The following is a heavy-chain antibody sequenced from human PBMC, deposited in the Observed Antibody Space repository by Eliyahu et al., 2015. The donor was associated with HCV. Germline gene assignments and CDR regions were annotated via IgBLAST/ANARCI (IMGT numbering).Heavy chain of an antibody. CDR3: ASGGGGIAVAGTGGWFDP. J-gene: IGHJ5*02. V-gene: IGHV4-59*01. D-gene: IGHD6-19*01. CDR2: IHYSGST. CDR1: GXSITTYY. Sequence: QVQLQESGPGLVKPSETLSLTCTVSGXSITTYYWSWIRQPPGKGLEWIGYIHYSGSTNYNPSLKSRVTISVDTSKNQFSLNLTSVTAADTAVYYCASGGGGIAVAGTGGWFDPWGQGTLVIVSS.